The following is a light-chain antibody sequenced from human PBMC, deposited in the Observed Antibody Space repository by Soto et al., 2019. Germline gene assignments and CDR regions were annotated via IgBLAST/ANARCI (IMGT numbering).Light chain of an antibody. Sequence: DIRMTQSPSTLSVSKGDRVTITCRASQTISSWLAWYQQKPGKAPKLLIYKASTIESGVPSRFSGSGSGTEFTLTISSLQPDDFAPYYCQHYNSYSNAFGEGTKVDIK. CDR1: QTISSW. CDR2: KAS. V-gene: IGKV1-5*03. CDR3: QHYNSYSNA. J-gene: IGKJ1*01.